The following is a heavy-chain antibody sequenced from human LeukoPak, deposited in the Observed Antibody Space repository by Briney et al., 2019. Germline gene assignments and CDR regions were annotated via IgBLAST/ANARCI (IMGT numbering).Heavy chain of an antibody. D-gene: IGHD3-10*01. CDR2: IKQDGSEK. V-gene: IGHV3-7*03. Sequence: GGSLRLSCAASGFTFSSYWMSWVRQAPGKGLEWVANIKQDGSEKYYVDSVKGRFTISRDNAKNSLYLQMNSLRAEDMAVYYCASSGSGSKNTYYYYGMDVWGKGTTVTVSS. J-gene: IGHJ6*04. CDR3: ASSGSGSKNTYYYYGMDV. CDR1: GFTFSSYW.